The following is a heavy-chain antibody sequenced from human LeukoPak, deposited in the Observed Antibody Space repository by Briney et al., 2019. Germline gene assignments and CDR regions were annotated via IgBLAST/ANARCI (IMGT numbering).Heavy chain of an antibody. Sequence: GGSLRLSCAASGFIFTNYWMGWVRQAPGKGLEWVANIKQDGSEKYYVDSVKGRFTISRDNAKNSLYLQMNSLRAEDTAVYYCARDSSAYYTFDIWGQGTMVTVSS. V-gene: IGHV3-7*01. D-gene: IGHD3-22*01. CDR1: GFIFTNYW. CDR3: ARDSSAYYTFDI. J-gene: IGHJ3*02. CDR2: IKQDGSEK.